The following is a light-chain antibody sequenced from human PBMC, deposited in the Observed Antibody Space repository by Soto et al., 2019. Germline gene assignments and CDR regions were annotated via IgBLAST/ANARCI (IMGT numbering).Light chain of an antibody. CDR1: QSVSSSY. CDR3: QHYGNSPPYT. Sequence: EIVLTQSPGTLSLSPGERATLSCRASQSVSSSYLAWYQQKPGQAPRLLIYDASSRATGIPDRFSGSGSGTDFTLTISRLESEDLAVYYCQHYGNSPPYTVGQGTKLELK. V-gene: IGKV3-20*01. J-gene: IGKJ2*01. CDR2: DAS.